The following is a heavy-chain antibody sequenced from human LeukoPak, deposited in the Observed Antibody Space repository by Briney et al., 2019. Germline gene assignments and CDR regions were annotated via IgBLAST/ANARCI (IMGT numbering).Heavy chain of an antibody. V-gene: IGHV3-30*18. D-gene: IGHD4-17*01. CDR2: ISYGGNNK. Sequence: PGGSLRLSCVASGFTFSHYGMHWVRQAPGKGLEWVALISYGGNNKYSSDSVKGRFTISRDNSRNTLYLQMNSLRGDDTAVYYCAKADYGDFTFDYWGQGTLVTVSS. CDR1: GFTFSHYG. CDR3: AKADYGDFTFDY. J-gene: IGHJ4*02.